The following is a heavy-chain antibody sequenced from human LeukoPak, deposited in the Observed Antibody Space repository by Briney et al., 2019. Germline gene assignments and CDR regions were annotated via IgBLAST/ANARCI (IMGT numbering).Heavy chain of an antibody. CDR3: AKVRLGYCSGGSCSRGGTPMDV. CDR2: ISGSGSGGGT. D-gene: IGHD2-15*01. V-gene: IGHV3-23*01. CDR1: GFTFSSSA. J-gene: IGHJ6*03. Sequence: GGSLRLSCAASGFTFSSSAMSWVRQAPGKGLEWVSNISGSGSGGGTYYADSVKGRFTISRDNSKNTLYLQMNSLRAEDTAVYYCAKVRLGYCSGGSCSRGGTPMDVWGKGTTVTISS.